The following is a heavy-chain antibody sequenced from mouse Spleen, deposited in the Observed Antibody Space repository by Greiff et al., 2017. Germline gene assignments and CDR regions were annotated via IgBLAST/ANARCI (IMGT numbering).Heavy chain of an antibody. J-gene: IGHJ2*01. D-gene: IGHD2-4*01. CDR2: INPSSGYT. CDR1: GYTFTSYW. CDR3: ARDRWDYDDVFDY. V-gene: IGHV1-7*01. Sequence: QVQLQQSGAELAKPGASVKLSCKASGYTFTSYWMHWVKQRPGQGLEWIGYINPSSGYTKYNQKFKDKATLTADKSSSTAYMQLSSLTYEDSAVYYCARDRWDYDDVFDYWGQGTTLTVSS.